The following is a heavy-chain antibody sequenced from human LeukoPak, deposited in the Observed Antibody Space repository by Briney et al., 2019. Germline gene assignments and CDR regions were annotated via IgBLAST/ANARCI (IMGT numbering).Heavy chain of an antibody. V-gene: IGHV3-9*01. Sequence: GGSLRLSCAASGFTFDDYAMHWVRQSPGKGLEWVSGISWNSGDIDYADSVKGRFTISRDNARNSLYLQMNSLRGEDTALYYCAKDRGRSYYYDMDVWGRGTTVTVSS. CDR2: ISWNSGDI. CDR3: AKDRGRSYYYDMDV. CDR1: GFTFDDYA. J-gene: IGHJ6*02. D-gene: IGHD3-10*01.